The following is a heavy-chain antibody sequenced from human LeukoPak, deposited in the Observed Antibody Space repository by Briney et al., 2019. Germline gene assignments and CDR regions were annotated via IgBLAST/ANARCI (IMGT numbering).Heavy chain of an antibody. CDR3: ARVGCTGGSCLAYNYYAMDV. J-gene: IGHJ6*02. CDR1: GFTFNTYG. Sequence: GGSLRLSCAASGFTFNTYGMNWVRQAPGKGLEWVASIWYDGSDKYYAESVKGRFTISRDNSKNTMYLQVNSLRAEDTAVYYCARVGCTGGSCLAYNYYAMDVWGQGTTVTVSS. V-gene: IGHV3-33*01. D-gene: IGHD2-15*01. CDR2: IWYDGSDK.